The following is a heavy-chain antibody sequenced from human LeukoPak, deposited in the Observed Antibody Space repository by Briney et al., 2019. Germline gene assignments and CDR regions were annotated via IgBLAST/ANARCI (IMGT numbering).Heavy chain of an antibody. J-gene: IGHJ3*02. Sequence: ASVKVSCKASGYTFTGYYMHWVRQAPGQGLEWMGWINPNSGGTNYAQKFQGRVTMTRDTSISTAYMELSRLRSDDTAVYYCARDITHPRIAAAGRHAFDIWGQGTMVTVSS. V-gene: IGHV1-2*02. CDR1: GYTFTGYY. D-gene: IGHD6-13*01. CDR3: ARDITHPRIAAAGRHAFDI. CDR2: INPNSGGT.